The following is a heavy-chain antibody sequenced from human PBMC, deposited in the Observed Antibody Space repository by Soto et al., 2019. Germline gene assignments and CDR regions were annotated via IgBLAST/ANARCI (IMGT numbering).Heavy chain of an antibody. CDR3: ARAPKISNYAPPYYYGMDV. Sequence: GGSLRLSCAASGFTFSSYSMNWVRQAPGKGLEWVSYISSSSSTIYYADSVKGRFTISRDNAKNSLYLQMNSLRDEDTAVYYCARAPKISNYAPPYYYGMDVWGQGTTVTVSS. D-gene: IGHD4-4*01. CDR1: GFTFSSYS. J-gene: IGHJ6*02. CDR2: ISSSSSTI. V-gene: IGHV3-48*02.